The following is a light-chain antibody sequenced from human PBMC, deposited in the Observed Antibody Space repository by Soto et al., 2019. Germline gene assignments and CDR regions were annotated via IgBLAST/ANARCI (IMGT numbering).Light chain of an antibody. CDR1: QSGSSSY. CDR3: QQYGSSRGLT. CDR2: GAS. J-gene: IGKJ4*01. V-gene: IGKV3-20*01. Sequence: VLTPSDRKLVLSGMKRGSLSFRTRQSGSSSYLAWYQQKPGPAPRLLIYGASSRATGIPDRFSGSGSGTEFTLTISRLEPEDFAVYYCQQYGSSRGLTFGGGTKVDNK.